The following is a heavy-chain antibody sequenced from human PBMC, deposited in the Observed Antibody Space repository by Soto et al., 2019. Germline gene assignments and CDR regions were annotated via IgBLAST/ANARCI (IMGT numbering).Heavy chain of an antibody. CDR2: INHSGST. CDR1: GGSFSGYY. V-gene: IGHV4-34*01. J-gene: IGHJ4*02. D-gene: IGHD5-12*01. Sequence: SETLSLTCAVYGGSFSGYYWSRIRQPPGKGLEWIGEINHSGSTNYNPSLKSRVTISVDTSKNQFSLKLSSVTAADTAVYYCARAKGLPNRPFDSWGQGTLVTVSS. CDR3: ARAKGLPNRPFDS.